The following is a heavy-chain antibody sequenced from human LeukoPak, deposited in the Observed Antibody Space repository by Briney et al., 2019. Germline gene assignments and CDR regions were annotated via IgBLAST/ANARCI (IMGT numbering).Heavy chain of an antibody. CDR2: INHSGST. CDR1: GGSFSGYY. CDR3: ASWGELTNEAFDI. V-gene: IGHV4-34*01. J-gene: IGHJ3*02. D-gene: IGHD1-26*01. Sequence: SETLSLTCAVYGGSFSGYYWSWIRQPPGKGLEWIGEINHSGSTNYNPSLKSRVTISVDTSKNQFSLKLSSVTAADTAVYYCASWGELTNEAFDIWGQGTMVTVSS.